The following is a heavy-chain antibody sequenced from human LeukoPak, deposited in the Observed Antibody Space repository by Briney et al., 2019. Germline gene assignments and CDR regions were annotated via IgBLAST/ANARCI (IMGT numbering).Heavy chain of an antibody. D-gene: IGHD1-1*01. CDR1: GFSFPSYG. V-gene: IGHV1-18*01. CDR2: ITAYDGDT. J-gene: IGHJ3*02. Sequence: ASVKVSCKASGFSFPSYGISWVRQAPGQGLEWIGWITAYDGDTNYAEKFQGKVTMATDTSTSTASMELWSLRSDDTAVYYCARDWQLPSGPDVFDIWGQGTVVTVSS. CDR3: ARDWQLPSGPDVFDI.